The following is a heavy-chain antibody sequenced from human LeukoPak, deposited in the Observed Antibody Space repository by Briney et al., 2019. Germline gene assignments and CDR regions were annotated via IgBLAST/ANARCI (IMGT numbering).Heavy chain of an antibody. J-gene: IGHJ4*02. D-gene: IGHD6-19*01. Sequence: GGSLRLSCAASGFNFDSYGMHWVRQAPGKGLEWVALVWYDETKKYYGESVRGRFTISRDNSKNTLHLQMSSLRAEDTAVYYCAKEPAFPGIAVAGGLRGGPFDYWGQGTLVTVSS. CDR2: VWYDETKK. CDR1: GFNFDSYG. CDR3: AKEPAFPGIAVAGGLRGGPFDY. V-gene: IGHV3-30*02.